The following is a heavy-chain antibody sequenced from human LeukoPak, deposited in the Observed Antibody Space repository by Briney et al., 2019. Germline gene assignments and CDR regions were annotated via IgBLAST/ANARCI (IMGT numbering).Heavy chain of an antibody. V-gene: IGHV6-1*01. J-gene: IGHJ4*02. CDR1: GDSVSSNSAA. D-gene: IGHD7-27*01. CDR2: TYYRSKWYN. CDR3: ARDAIANWGSGYYFDY. Sequence: SQTLSLTCAISGDSVSSNSAAWNWIRQSPSRGLEWLGSTYYRSKWYNDYAVSVKSRITINPDTSKNQFSLQLNSVTPEDTAVYYCARDAIANWGSGYYFDYWGQGTLVTVSS.